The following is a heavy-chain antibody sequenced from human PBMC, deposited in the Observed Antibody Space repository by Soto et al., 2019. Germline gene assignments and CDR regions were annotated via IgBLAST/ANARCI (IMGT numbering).Heavy chain of an antibody. V-gene: IGHV3-23*01. J-gene: IGHJ3*02. CDR3: ARGVRTLIVVVISDAFDI. CDR1: GFTFRGYA. Sequence: EMQLLESGGGLVQPGGSLRLSCEASGFTFRGYAMSWVRQAPGKGLEWVSTISGSGGSTFYADSVKGRFTISRDNSRDTLYLPRNSLRAEDTAVYYCARGVRTLIVVVISDAFDIWGQGTMVTVSS. D-gene: IGHD3-22*01. CDR2: ISGSGGST.